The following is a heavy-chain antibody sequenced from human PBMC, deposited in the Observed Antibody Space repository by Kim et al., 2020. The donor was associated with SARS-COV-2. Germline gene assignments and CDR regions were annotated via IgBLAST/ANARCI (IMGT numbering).Heavy chain of an antibody. Sequence: SETLSLTCAVYGGSFRGYYWSWIRQPPGKGLEWIGEINHSGSTNYNPSLKSRVTISVDTSKNQFSLKLSSVTAADTAVYYCAREGDMVRGVIRLVWFDPWGQGTLVTVSS. D-gene: IGHD3-10*01. J-gene: IGHJ5*02. CDR1: GGSFRGYY. V-gene: IGHV4-34*01. CDR3: AREGDMVRGVIRLVWFDP. CDR2: INHSGST.